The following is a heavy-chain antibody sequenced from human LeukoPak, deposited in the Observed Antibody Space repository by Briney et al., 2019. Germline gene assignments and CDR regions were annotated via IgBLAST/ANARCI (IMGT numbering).Heavy chain of an antibody. CDR3: ARGTAMAISNWFDP. J-gene: IGHJ5*02. CDR1: GGTFSSYA. D-gene: IGHD5-18*01. Sequence: GASVNVSCTASGGTFSSYAISWVRQAPGQGLEWMGGIIPIFGTANYAQKFQGRVTITADESTSTAYMELSSLRSEDTAVYYCARGTAMAISNWFDPWGQGTLVTVSS. V-gene: IGHV1-69*01. CDR2: IIPIFGTA.